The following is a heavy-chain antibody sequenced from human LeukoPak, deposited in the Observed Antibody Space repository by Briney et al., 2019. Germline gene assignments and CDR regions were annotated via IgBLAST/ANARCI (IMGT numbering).Heavy chain of an antibody. Sequence: GGSLRLSCAASGFTFSSYAMSWVRQAPGKGLEWVSAISGSGGSTYYADSVKGRFTISRDNSKNTLYLQMNSLRAEDTAVYYCARTSPSYCSGGSCYYFDYWGQGTLVTVSS. CDR2: ISGSGGST. CDR1: GFTFSSYA. D-gene: IGHD2-15*01. V-gene: IGHV3-23*01. J-gene: IGHJ4*02. CDR3: ARTSPSYCSGGSCYYFDY.